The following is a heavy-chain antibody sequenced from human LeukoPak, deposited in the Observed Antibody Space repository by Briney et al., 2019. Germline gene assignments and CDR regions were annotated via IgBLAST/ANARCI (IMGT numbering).Heavy chain of an antibody. Sequence: GGSLRLSCAASGFTFSGSAMHWVRQASGKGLEWVGRIRSKANSYATAYAASVKGRFTISRDDSKNTAYLQMNSLKTEDTAVYYCTRGYGDYYFDYWGQGTLVTVPS. CDR2: IRSKANSYAT. CDR3: TRGYGDYYFDY. D-gene: IGHD4-17*01. CDR1: GFTFSGSA. J-gene: IGHJ4*02. V-gene: IGHV3-73*01.